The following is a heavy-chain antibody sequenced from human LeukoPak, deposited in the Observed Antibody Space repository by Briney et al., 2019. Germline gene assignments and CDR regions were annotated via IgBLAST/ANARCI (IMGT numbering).Heavy chain of an antibody. V-gene: IGHV1-69*13. CDR3: AREGLGSCSSTSCHNWFDP. CDR1: GGTFSSYA. J-gene: IGHJ5*02. Sequence: SVKVSCKASGGTFSSYAISWVRQAPGQGLEWMGGFIPIFGTTNYAQKFQGRVTITADESTSTAYMELSSLRSEDTAVYYCAREGLGSCSSTSCHNWFDPWGQGTLVTVSS. D-gene: IGHD2-2*01. CDR2: FIPIFGTT.